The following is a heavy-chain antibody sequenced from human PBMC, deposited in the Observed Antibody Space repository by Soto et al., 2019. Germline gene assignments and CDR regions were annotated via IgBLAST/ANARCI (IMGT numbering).Heavy chain of an antibody. V-gene: IGHV4-59*01. CDR1: GGSISSYY. Sequence: QVPLQESGPGLVKPSETLSLTCTVSGGSISSYYWSWIRQPPGKGLEWIGYIYYSGSTNYNPSLKSRVTISVDTSKNQFSLKLSSVTAADTAVYYCARYNDYGDAFDIWGQGTMVTVSS. CDR2: IYYSGST. J-gene: IGHJ3*02. CDR3: ARYNDYGDAFDI. D-gene: IGHD4-17*01.